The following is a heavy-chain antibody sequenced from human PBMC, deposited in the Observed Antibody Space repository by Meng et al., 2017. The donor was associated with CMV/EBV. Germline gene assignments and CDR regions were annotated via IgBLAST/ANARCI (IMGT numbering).Heavy chain of an antibody. CDR2: ISSSSSYI. J-gene: IGHJ4*02. CDR1: GFTFSDYS. V-gene: IGHV3-21*01. CDR3: ARKGTEERGYSYGDY. Sequence: SGFTFSDYSLNWVRQAPGKGLEWVSSISSSSSYIYYADSVKGRFTISRDNAKNSLYLQMNSLRAEDTAVYYCARKGTEERGYSYGDYWGQGTLVTVSS. D-gene: IGHD5-18*01.